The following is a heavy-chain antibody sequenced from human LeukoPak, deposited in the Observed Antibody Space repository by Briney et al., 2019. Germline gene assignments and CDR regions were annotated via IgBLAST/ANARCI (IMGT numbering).Heavy chain of an antibody. Sequence: PGGSLRLSCAASGLAFSGSWMHGVRQAPGKGLVRVSRINSDGSSTTYADSVKGRFTISRDNATTTLYLQMNSLRAEDTAVYYCARQDAVAGTQINWFDPWGQGTLVTVSS. CDR2: INSDGSST. J-gene: IGHJ5*02. D-gene: IGHD6-19*01. CDR1: GLAFSGSW. CDR3: ARQDAVAGTQINWFDP. V-gene: IGHV3-74*01.